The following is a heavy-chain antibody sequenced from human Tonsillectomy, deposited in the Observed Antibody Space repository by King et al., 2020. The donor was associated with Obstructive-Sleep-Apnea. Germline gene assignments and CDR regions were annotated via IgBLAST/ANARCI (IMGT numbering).Heavy chain of an antibody. Sequence: VQLVESGAEVKKPGSSVKVSCKASGGTFSSYAISWVRQAPGQGLEWMGGIIPIFGTANYAQKFQGRVKITADESTSTAYMELSSLRSEDTAVYYCARGVVLRFLEWLPKDYYYGMDVWGQGTTVTVSS. J-gene: IGHJ6*02. D-gene: IGHD3-3*01. CDR2: IIPIFGTA. V-gene: IGHV1-69*01. CDR3: ARGVVLRFLEWLPKDYYYGMDV. CDR1: GGTFSSYA.